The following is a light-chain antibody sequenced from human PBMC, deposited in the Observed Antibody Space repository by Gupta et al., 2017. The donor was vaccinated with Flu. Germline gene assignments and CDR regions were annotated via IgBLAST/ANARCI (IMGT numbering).Light chain of an antibody. CDR3: QTWDTGIEV. V-gene: IGLV4-69*02. J-gene: IGLJ2*01. CDR1: SGHSNYA. CDR2: VNSDGSH. Sequence: QLVLPQSPSASASLGAPVKLTCTLSSGHSNYAIAWHQQQPEKGPRYLMKVNSDGSHNKGDGIPDRFSGSSSGAERYLTISSLQSEDEADYYCQTWDTGIEVFGGGTKLTVL.